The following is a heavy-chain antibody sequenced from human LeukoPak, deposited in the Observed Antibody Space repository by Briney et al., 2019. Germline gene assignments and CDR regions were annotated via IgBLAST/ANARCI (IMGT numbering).Heavy chain of an antibody. CDR3: ARRRVAATAGWFDP. Sequence: SETLSLTCTVSGGSVTSTTYYWGWVRQPPGKGLEWVGVVHYNGATYYDPSLKSRVTMSIDTSENQFSLKVTSVTAADTDVYYCARRRVAATAGWFDPWGQGTLVTVSS. V-gene: IGHV4-39*01. CDR1: GGSVTSTTYY. CDR2: VHYNGAT. D-gene: IGHD2-21*02. J-gene: IGHJ5*02.